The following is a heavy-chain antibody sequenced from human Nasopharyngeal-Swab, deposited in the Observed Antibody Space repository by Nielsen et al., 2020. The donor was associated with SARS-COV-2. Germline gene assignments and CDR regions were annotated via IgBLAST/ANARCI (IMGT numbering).Heavy chain of an antibody. CDR3: TRNLRYFDWFDY. CDR1: GFRFGTYW. CDR2: TNDDGSST. Sequence: GESLKISCAASGFRFGTYWMHWVRQAPGEGLLWVSQTNDDGSSTNYADSVKGRFTISRDNTKNTLYLQMHSLRAEDTAVYFCTRNLRYFDWFDYWGQGTLVTVSS. J-gene: IGHJ5*01. D-gene: IGHD4-17*01. V-gene: IGHV3-74*01.